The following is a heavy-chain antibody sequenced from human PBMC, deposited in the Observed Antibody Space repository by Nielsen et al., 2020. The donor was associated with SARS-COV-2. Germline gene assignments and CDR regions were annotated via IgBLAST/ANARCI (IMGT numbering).Heavy chain of an antibody. V-gene: IGHV3-21*05. CDR1: GFTFSSYA. CDR3: ARDTRIAVAAYYYYYYMDV. J-gene: IGHJ6*03. Sequence: GESLKISCAASGFTFSSYAMSWVRQAPGKGLEWVSYISSSSSYTNYADSVKGRFTISRDNAKNSLYLQMNSLRAEDTAVYYCARDTRIAVAAYYYYYYMDVWGKGTTVTVSS. D-gene: IGHD6-19*01. CDR2: ISSSSSYT.